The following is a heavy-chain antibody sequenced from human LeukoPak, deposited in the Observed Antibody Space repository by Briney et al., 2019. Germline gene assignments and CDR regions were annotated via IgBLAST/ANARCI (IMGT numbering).Heavy chain of an antibody. CDR2: SRNKADSYTA. Sequence: LSLTCSVSGGSFSNYLWSWIRQSPGKGLEWVGRSRNKADSYTAEYAASVKGRFTISRDESKNSLYLQISSLETEDAAVYYCATSSWYRLAYWGQGSLVTVSS. J-gene: IGHJ4*02. D-gene: IGHD6-13*01. V-gene: IGHV3-72*01. CDR3: ATSSWYRLAY. CDR1: GGSFSNYL.